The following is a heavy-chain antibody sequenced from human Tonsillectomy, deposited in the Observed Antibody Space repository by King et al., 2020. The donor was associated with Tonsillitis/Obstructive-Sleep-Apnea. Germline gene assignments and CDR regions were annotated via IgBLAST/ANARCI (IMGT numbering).Heavy chain of an antibody. CDR1: GGSISDYY. CDR3: ARGSSAAAAGLDH. V-gene: IGHV4-59*01. D-gene: IGHD6-13*01. Sequence: QLQESGPGLVKPSETLSLTCTVSGGSISDYYWTWIRQSPGTGLEWIGYIYYGGRSSYHPSLKGRVSISVDSSKNQISLQVTSMTAADTAMYYCARGSSAAAAGLDHWGQGTRVTVSS. CDR2: IYYGGRS. J-gene: IGHJ4*02.